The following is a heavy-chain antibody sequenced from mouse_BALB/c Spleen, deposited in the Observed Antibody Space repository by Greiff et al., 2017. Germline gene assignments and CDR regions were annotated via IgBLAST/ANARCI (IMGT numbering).Heavy chain of an antibody. D-gene: IGHD1-1*01. J-gene: IGHJ2*01. Sequence: EVKLMESGGGLVQPGGSLRLSCATSGFTFTDYYMSWVRQPPGKALEWLGFIRNKANGYTTEYSASVKGRFTISRDNSQSILYLQMNTLRAEDSTTYYCARASHYGSNYWGQGTTLTVSS. CDR3: ARASHYGSNY. V-gene: IGHV7-3*02. CDR1: GFTFTDYY. CDR2: IRNKANGYTT.